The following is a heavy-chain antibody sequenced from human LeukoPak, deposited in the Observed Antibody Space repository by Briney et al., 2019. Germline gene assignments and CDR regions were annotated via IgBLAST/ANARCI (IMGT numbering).Heavy chain of an antibody. Sequence: GGSLRLSCAASGFTVSSNYMSWVRQAPGKGLEWVSVIYSGGSTYYADSVKGRFTISRDNSLNTLYLQMNSLRAEDMAVYYCAKLGVSSSDLSWFDPRGQGTLVTVSS. CDR3: AKLGVSSSDLSWFDP. V-gene: IGHV3-53*01. D-gene: IGHD6-6*01. CDR1: GFTVSSNY. CDR2: IYSGGST. J-gene: IGHJ5*02.